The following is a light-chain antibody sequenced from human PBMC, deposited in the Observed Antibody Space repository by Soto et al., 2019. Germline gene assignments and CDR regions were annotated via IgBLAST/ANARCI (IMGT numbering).Light chain of an antibody. CDR2: EVS. CDR3: TSYTTSRIWV. Sequence: QSVLTQPASVSGSPGQSITISCTGSSGDVGHYNYVSWYQQHPGKAPKLMIYEVSHRPSGVSNRFSGSKSVNTASLIISGLQAEDEADYYCTSYTTSRIWVFGGGTKLTVL. CDR1: SGDVGHYNY. J-gene: IGLJ3*02. V-gene: IGLV2-14*01.